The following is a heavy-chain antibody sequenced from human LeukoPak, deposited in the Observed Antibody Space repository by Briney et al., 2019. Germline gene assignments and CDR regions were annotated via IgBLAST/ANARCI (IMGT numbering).Heavy chain of an antibody. CDR3: VTNDVGLHTGLGY. D-gene: IGHD1-26*01. Sequence: GASVKVSCKASGYTFTDYLLHWVRQAPGQGLEWMGWIDTKSGATKFAQKFQARVTMTRDTSITTAYMDLGSLTSDDTAVYYCVTNDVGLHTGLGYWGQGTLVTVSS. J-gene: IGHJ4*02. CDR1: GYTFTDYL. CDR2: IDTKSGAT. V-gene: IGHV1-2*02.